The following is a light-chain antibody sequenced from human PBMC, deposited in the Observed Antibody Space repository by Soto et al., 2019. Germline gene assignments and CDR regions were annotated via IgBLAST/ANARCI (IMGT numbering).Light chain of an antibody. CDR3: TSYAGNNNFCV. J-gene: IGLJ1*01. CDR2: EVS. Sequence: QSALTQPPSASGSPGQSVTISCIGTSSDVGGYDYVSWYQQHPGKAPKLIISEVSKWPSGVPDRFSGSKSGNTASLTVSGLQAEDEADYYCTSYAGNNNFCVFGTGTKVTVL. CDR1: SSDVGGYDY. V-gene: IGLV2-8*01.